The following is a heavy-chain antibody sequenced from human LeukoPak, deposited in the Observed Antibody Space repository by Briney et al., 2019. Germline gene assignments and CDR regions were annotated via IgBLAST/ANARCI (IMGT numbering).Heavy chain of an antibody. J-gene: IGHJ4*02. D-gene: IGHD5-12*01. V-gene: IGHV4-59*01. CDR3: ARSAPADIVATTFDY. CDR2: IYYSGSI. Sequence: SETLSLTCTVSGGSISSYYWSWIRQPPGKGLEWIGYIYYSGSINYNPSLKSRVTISVDTSKNQFSLKLSSVTAADTAVYYCARSAPADIVATTFDYWGQGTLVTVSS. CDR1: GGSISSYY.